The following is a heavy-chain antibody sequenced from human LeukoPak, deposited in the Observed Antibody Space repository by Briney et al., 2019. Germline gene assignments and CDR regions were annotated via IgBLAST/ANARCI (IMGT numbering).Heavy chain of an antibody. CDR1: GFTFSDYY. CDR2: ISSSGNTK. D-gene: IGHD6-6*01. V-gene: IGHV3-11*01. J-gene: IGHJ4*02. Sequence: PGGSLRLSCAASGFTFSDYYMSWIRQAPGKGLEWVSYISSSGNTKYYADSVKGRFTISRDNSKNTLYLQMNSLRAEDTAVYYCARHRSSWLIDYWGQGTLVTVSS. CDR3: ARHRSSWLIDY.